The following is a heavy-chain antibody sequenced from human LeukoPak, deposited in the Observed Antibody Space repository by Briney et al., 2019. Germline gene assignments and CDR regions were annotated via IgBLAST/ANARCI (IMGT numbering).Heavy chain of an antibody. V-gene: IGHV1-2*02. CDR3: ATRGYSYGRLFDY. CDR2: INPNSGGT. J-gene: IGHJ4*02. Sequence: ASVKVSCKASGYTFTGYYMHWVRQAPGQGLEWMGWINPNSGGTNYAQKFRGRVTMTRDTSISTAYMELSSLRSEDTAVYYCATRGYSYGRLFDYWGQGTLVTVSS. CDR1: GYTFTGYY. D-gene: IGHD5-18*01.